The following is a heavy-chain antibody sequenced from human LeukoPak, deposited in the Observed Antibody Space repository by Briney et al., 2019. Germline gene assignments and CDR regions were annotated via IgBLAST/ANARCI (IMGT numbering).Heavy chain of an antibody. J-gene: IGHJ3*02. CDR3: ARGGEAHYYYGSGLATAFDI. V-gene: IGHV3-7*01. CDR1: GFTFSSYW. CDR2: IKQDGSEK. D-gene: IGHD3-10*01. Sequence: GSLRLSCAASGFTFSSYWMSWVRQAPGKGLEWVANIKQDGSEKYYVDSVKGRFTISRDNAKNSLYLQMNSLRAEDTAVYYCARGGEAHYYYGSGLATAFDIWGQGTMVTVSS.